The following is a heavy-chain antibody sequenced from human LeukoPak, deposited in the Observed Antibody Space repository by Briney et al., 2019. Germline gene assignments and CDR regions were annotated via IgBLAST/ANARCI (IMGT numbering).Heavy chain of an antibody. V-gene: IGHV1-2*02. CDR1: GYTFTDYY. J-gene: IGHJ4*02. Sequence: DSVKVSCKASGYTFTDYYMHWVRQTPGQGFEWMGWINPNDGDTNYAQKFQGRVTMTRDTSISTAHMEVSRLRSDDTAVYYCARANFLYCSSSTCLFDYWGQGTLVTVSS. D-gene: IGHD2-2*01. CDR2: INPNDGDT. CDR3: ARANFLYCSSSTCLFDY.